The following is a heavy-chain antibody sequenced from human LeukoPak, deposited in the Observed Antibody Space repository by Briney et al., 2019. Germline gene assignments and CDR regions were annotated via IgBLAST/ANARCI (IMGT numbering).Heavy chain of an antibody. V-gene: IGHV1-2*02. Sequence: ASVTVSCKTSGFTFTAYYIHWVRQAPGQGLEWVGCINPNSGGTNYAQSFQGRVTVTRDTSIDTAYMELSRLRSDDTAVYYCARDLGMTVASTTDYWGQGTLVTVSS. D-gene: IGHD6-19*01. J-gene: IGHJ4*02. CDR2: INPNSGGT. CDR3: ARDLGMTVASTTDY. CDR1: GFTFTAYY.